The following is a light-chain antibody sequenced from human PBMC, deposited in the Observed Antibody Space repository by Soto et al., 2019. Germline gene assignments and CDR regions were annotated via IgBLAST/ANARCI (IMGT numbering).Light chain of an antibody. CDR3: QQYGDYNSPRYS. CDR1: QSVSSNY. J-gene: IGKJ2*03. V-gene: IGKV3-20*01. Sequence: EIVLTQSPGTLSLSPGDRVTLSCRASQSVSSNYLARYQQKPGQAPRPLSYATSSRATGIPDRFSGNGSGTDLTLTISRLEPEDFAMYYCQQYGDYNSPRYSFGQGNRLEI. CDR2: ATS.